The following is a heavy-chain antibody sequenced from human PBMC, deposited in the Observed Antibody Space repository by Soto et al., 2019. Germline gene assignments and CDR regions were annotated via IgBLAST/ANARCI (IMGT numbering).Heavy chain of an antibody. V-gene: IGHV4-39*01. CDR3: ARLRGDYYYYVDV. Sequence: SETLSLTCTVSGGSISSSSYYWGWIRQPPGKGLEWIGSIYYSGSTYYNPSLKSRVTISVDTSKNQFSLKLSSVTAADTAVYYCARLRGDYYYYVDVWGKGTTVTVSS. D-gene: IGHD3-16*01. CDR1: GGSISSSSYY. CDR2: IYYSGST. J-gene: IGHJ6*03.